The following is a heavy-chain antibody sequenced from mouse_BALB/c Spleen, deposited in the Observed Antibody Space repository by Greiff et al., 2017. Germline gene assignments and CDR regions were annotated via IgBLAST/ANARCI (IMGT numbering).Heavy chain of an antibody. Sequence: EVKLVESGGGLVQPGGSRKLSCAASGFTFSSFGMHWVRQAPEKGLEWVAYISSGSSTIYYADTVKGRFTISRDNPKNTLFLQMTSLRSEDTAMYYCARSEGTGYFDYWGQGTTLTVSS. CDR1: GFTFSSFG. V-gene: IGHV5-17*02. D-gene: IGHD3-3*01. J-gene: IGHJ2*01. CDR3: ARSEGTGYFDY. CDR2: ISSGSSTI.